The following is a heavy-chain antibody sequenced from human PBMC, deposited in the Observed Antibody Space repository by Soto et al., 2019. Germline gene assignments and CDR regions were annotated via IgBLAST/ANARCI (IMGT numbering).Heavy chain of an antibody. CDR3: ASFWGIGVGGRYLQH. J-gene: IGHJ1*01. CDR1: GGSISSYY. V-gene: IGHV4-59*01. CDR2: IYYSGST. Sequence: PSETLSLTCTVSGGSISSYYWSWIRQPPGKGLEWIGYIYYSGSTNYNPSLKSRVTISVDTSKNQFSLKLSSVTAADTAVYYCASFWGIGVGGRYLQHCGQLSLGPVSA. D-gene: IGHD2-15*01.